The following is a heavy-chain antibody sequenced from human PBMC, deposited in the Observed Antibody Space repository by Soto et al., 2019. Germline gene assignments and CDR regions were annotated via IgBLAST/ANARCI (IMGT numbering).Heavy chain of an antibody. CDR1: GGTFSSYA. D-gene: IGHD5-18*01. CDR2: IIPIFGTA. J-gene: IGHJ6*02. Sequence: ASVKVSCKASGGTFSSYAISWVRQAPGQGLEWMGGIIPIFGTANYAQKFQGRVTITADESTSTAYMELSSLRSEDTAVYYCASSMAQLCPQCGMDVWGQGTTVTVSS. V-gene: IGHV1-69*13. CDR3: ASSMAQLCPQCGMDV.